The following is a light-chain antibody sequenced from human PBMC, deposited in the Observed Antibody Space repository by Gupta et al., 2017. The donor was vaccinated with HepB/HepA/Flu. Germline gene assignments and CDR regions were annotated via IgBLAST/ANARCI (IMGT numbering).Light chain of an antibody. CDR2: QAS. Sequence: DIQMTQSPSTVSASVGDRVTITCRASQRLTSRLAWYQQKPGKAPKLLIYQASRLESGVPSRFSGSGSGTEFTLTISSLQPDDFGIYYCQQVNIYPVTFGRGTKLDIK. CDR1: QRLTSR. J-gene: IGKJ3*01. CDR3: QQVNIYPVT. V-gene: IGKV1-5*03.